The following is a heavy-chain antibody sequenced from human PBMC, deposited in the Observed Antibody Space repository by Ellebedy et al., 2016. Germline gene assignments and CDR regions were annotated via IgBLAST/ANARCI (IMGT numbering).Heavy chain of an antibody. CDR1: GGSISSYY. V-gene: IGHV4-4*07. CDR3: ASTHYYDSSGYWGLDY. D-gene: IGHD3-22*01. J-gene: IGHJ4*02. Sequence: SETLSLTCTVSGGSISSYYWSWIRQPAGKGLEWIGRIYTSGSTNYNPSFKSRVTMSVDTSKNQFSLKLSSVTAADTAVYYCASTHYYDSSGYWGLDYWGQGTLVTVSS. CDR2: IYTSGST.